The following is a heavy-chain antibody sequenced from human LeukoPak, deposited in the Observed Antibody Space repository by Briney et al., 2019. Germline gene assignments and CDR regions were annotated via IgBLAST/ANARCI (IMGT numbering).Heavy chain of an antibody. Sequence: SETLSLTCAVYGGSFSGFYWTWIRQPPGKGLEWIGEINHSGSTNYNPSLESRVTISVDTSKNQFSLKLSSVTAADTAVYYCARSEINDYSRYWGQGILVIVSS. CDR3: ARSEINDYSRY. D-gene: IGHD4-11*01. CDR1: GGSFSGFY. J-gene: IGHJ4*02. CDR2: INHSGST. V-gene: IGHV4-34*01.